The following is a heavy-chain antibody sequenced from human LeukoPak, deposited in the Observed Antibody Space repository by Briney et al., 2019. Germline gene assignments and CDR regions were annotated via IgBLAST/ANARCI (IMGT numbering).Heavy chain of an antibody. CDR2: VKSKSDGGTT. Sequence: PGGSLRLSCAACGFTFSSAWMSWVRQAQGKGLEWIGRVKSKSDGGTTDYAAPVKGRFIISRDDSKNTLYLQMNSLKTEDTAVYYCTTDAGYSSRWYNYWGQGILVTVSS. CDR1: GFTFSSAW. J-gene: IGHJ4*02. CDR3: TTDAGYSSRWYNY. V-gene: IGHV3-15*01. D-gene: IGHD6-13*01.